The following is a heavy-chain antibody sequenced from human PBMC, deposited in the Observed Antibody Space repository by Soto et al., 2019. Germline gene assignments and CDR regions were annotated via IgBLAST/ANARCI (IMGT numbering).Heavy chain of an antibody. CDR2: IYHSGST. CDR3: ARADYGGKFDY. Sequence: SETLSLTCAVSGGSISSGGYSWSWIRQPPGKGLEWIGYIYHSGSTYYNPSLKSRVTISVDRSKNQFSLKLSSVTAADTAVYYCARADYGGKFDYWGQGTLVTVTS. V-gene: IGHV4-30-2*01. D-gene: IGHD4-17*01. CDR1: GGSISSGGYS. J-gene: IGHJ4*02.